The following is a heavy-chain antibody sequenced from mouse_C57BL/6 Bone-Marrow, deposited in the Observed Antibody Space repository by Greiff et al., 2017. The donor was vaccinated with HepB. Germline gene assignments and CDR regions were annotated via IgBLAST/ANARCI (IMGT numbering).Heavy chain of an antibody. Sequence: EVKLMESGGGLVQPGGSLKLSCAASGFTFSDYGMAWVRQAPRKGPEWVAFISNLAYSIYYADTVTGRFTISRENAKNTLYLEMSSLRSEDTAMYYCARGGGTMDYGGQGTSVTVSS. V-gene: IGHV5-15*01. CDR3: ARGGGTMDY. J-gene: IGHJ4*01. CDR1: GFTFSDYG. CDR2: ISNLAYSI.